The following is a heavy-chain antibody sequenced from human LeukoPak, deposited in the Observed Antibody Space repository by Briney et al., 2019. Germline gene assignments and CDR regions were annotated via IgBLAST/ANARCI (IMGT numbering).Heavy chain of an antibody. CDR3: AKTRYFDWLLSDY. Sequence: SVKVSCKASGGTFSSYSINWVRRAPGQGLEWMGRLLPSLNLTNYAQKFQDRVTFIADTSTSTAYMKLTTLQSEDTAVYYCAKTRYFDWLLSDYWGQGTLVTVSS. D-gene: IGHD3-9*01. V-gene: IGHV1-69*02. J-gene: IGHJ4*02. CDR2: LLPSLNLT. CDR1: GGTFSSYS.